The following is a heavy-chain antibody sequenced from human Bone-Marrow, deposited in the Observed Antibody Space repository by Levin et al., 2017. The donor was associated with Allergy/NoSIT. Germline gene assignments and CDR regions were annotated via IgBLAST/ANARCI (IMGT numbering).Heavy chain of an antibody. Sequence: SETLSLTCAVSGGSISSGGYSWSWIRQPPGKGLEWIGYIYHRGSAYYNPSLKRRVTISVDRSKNQFSLKLSSVTAADTAVYYCARVRRGYSGYDSGDFFDYWGQGTLVTVSS. CDR3: ARVRRGYSGYDSGDFFDY. J-gene: IGHJ4*02. V-gene: IGHV4-30-2*01. CDR1: GGSISSGGYS. CDR2: IYHRGSA. D-gene: IGHD5-12*01.